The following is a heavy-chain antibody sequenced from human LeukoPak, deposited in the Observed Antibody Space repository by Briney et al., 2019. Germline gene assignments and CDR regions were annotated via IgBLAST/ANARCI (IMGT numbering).Heavy chain of an antibody. CDR3: ARLTAAGRTVPNFYYYYYYMDV. J-gene: IGHJ6*03. D-gene: IGHD6-13*01. CDR1: GYTFTSYA. V-gene: IGHV7-4-1*02. Sequence: ASVKVSCKASGYTFTSYAMNWVRQAPGQGLEWMGWINTNTGNPTYAQGFSGRVVFSLDTSVSTAYLQISSLKAEDTAVYYCARLTAAGRTVPNFYYYYYYMDVWGKGTTVTVSS. CDR2: INTNTGNP.